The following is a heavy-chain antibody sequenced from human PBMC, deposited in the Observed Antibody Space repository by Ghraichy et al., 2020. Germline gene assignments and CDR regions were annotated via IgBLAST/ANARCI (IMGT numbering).Heavy chain of an antibody. CDR3: ARAVASSWYERYSYDYMDV. V-gene: IGHV3-7*01. Sequence: GGSLRLSCAASGFTFSSYWMSWVRQAPGKGLEWVANIKHDGSEKYYVDSVKGRFTISRDNAKNSLYLQMNSLRAEDTAVYYCARAVASSWYERYSYDYMDVWGKGTTVTVSS. CDR1: GFTFSSYW. CDR2: IKHDGSEK. J-gene: IGHJ6*03. D-gene: IGHD6-13*01.